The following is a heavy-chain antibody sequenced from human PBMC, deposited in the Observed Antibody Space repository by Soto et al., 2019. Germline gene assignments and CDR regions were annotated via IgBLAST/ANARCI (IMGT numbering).Heavy chain of an antibody. D-gene: IGHD6-13*01. CDR1: GFSLSNAGLG. CDR2: IFSNDEK. J-gene: IGHJ5*02. Sequence: QVTVKESGPVLVKPTETLTLTCTVSGFSLSNAGLGVSWIRQPPGKALECLAHIFSNDEKSYSTSLKSRLTISKDTSKSQVVLTMTNMDPVDTATYYCASTYSTSWYGFDTWGQGTLVTVSS. CDR3: ASTYSTSWYGFDT. V-gene: IGHV2-26*01.